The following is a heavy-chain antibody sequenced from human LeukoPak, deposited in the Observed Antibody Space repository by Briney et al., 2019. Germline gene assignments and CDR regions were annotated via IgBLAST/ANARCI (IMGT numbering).Heavy chain of an antibody. Sequence: SETLSLTCTVSGGSISSGGYYWTWIRQHPGKGLEWIGYIYYRGSTYYNPSLKSRVTISQDTSKNQFSLKLSSVTAADTAVYYCARVLGIKWLRTHANAFDIWGQGTMVTVSS. CDR3: ARVLGIKWLRTHANAFDI. D-gene: IGHD5-12*01. CDR2: IYYRGST. J-gene: IGHJ3*02. V-gene: IGHV4-31*03. CDR1: GGSISSGGYY.